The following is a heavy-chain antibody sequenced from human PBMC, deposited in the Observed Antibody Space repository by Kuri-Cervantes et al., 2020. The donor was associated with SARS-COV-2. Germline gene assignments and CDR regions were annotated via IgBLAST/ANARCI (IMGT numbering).Heavy chain of an antibody. CDR1: GFIFSDAG. CDR3: AREDFYYLDV. Sequence: GESLKISCAASGFIFSDAGMHWVRQAPGKGLEWVAFIQDDGSNKYYADSVKGRFTISRDNSKYALYLQMNSLSAADTAVYYCAREDFYYLDVWGKGTTVTVSS. V-gene: IGHV3-30*02. CDR2: IQDDGSNK. J-gene: IGHJ6*03.